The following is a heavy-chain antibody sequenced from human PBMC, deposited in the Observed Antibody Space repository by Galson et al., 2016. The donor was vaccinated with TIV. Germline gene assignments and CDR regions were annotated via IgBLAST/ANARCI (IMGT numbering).Heavy chain of an antibody. V-gene: IGHV3-30-3*01. CDR2: ISYDGTNK. D-gene: IGHD6-13*01. Sequence: RLSCAASGFTFTTYAMHWVRQAPGKGLEWVAVISYDGTNKYYADSVKGRFTISRDNSKNTLYLQMNSLRRVNTAVYYCASGFSSYYFDYWGKGTLVTVSS. J-gene: IGHJ4*02. CDR3: ASGFSSYYFDY. CDR1: GFTFTTYA.